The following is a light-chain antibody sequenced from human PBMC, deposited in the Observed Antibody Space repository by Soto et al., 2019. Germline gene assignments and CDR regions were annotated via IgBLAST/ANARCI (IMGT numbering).Light chain of an antibody. J-gene: IGKJ1*01. Sequence: DIVMTQSPDSLAVSLGERATINCKSSQSVLYSSNNKNYLAWYQQKPGQPPKLLIYWASTRESGVPDRFSGSGSGTDFPCTISSLQAEDGAVYYCQQYYSTPQSFGQGTKVDIK. V-gene: IGKV4-1*01. CDR2: WAS. CDR3: QQYYSTPQS. CDR1: QSVLYSSNNKNY.